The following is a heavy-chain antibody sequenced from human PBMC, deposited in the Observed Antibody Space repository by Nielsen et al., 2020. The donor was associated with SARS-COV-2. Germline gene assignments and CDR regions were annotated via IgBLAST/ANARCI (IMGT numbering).Heavy chain of an antibody. J-gene: IGHJ4*02. Sequence: ASVKVSCKASGYTFIGYGISWVRQAPGQGLEWMGWISAYNGNTKYAQKLQGRATMTTDTSTSTAYMELRSLRSDDTAVYYCARVGADHPIDYWGQGTLVTVSS. D-gene: IGHD1-26*01. V-gene: IGHV1-18*01. CDR3: ARVGADHPIDY. CDR2: ISAYNGNT. CDR1: GYTFIGYG.